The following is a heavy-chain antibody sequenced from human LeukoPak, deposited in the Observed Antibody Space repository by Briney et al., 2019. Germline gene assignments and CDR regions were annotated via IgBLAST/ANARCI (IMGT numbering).Heavy chain of an antibody. CDR3: AKGGEPGYSYGYYDY. V-gene: IGHV3-43*01. Sequence: GGSLRLSCAASGFTFDDYTMHWVRQAPGKGLEWVSLISWDGGSTYYADSVKGRFTISRDNSKNSLYLQMNSLRTEDTALYYRAKGGEPGYSYGYYDYWGREPWSPSPQ. D-gene: IGHD5-18*01. CDR2: ISWDGGST. J-gene: IGHJ4*02. CDR1: GFTFDDYT.